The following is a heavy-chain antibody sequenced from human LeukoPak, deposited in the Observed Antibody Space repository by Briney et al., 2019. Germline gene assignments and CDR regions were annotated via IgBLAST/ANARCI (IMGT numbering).Heavy chain of an antibody. CDR2: ISGSGGST. V-gene: IGHV3-23*01. CDR1: GFTFSSYA. CDR3: AKDRYTGAYYDFWSGQLDAFDI. Sequence: GGSLRLSCAASGFTFSSYAMSWVRQAPGKGLEWVSAISGSGGSTYYADSVEGRFTISRDNSKNTLYLQMNSLRAEDTAVYYCAKDRYTGAYYDFWSGQLDAFDIWGQGTMVTVSS. J-gene: IGHJ3*02. D-gene: IGHD3-3*01.